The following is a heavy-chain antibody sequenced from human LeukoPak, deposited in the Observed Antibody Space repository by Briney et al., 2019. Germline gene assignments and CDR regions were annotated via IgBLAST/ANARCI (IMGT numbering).Heavy chain of an antibody. D-gene: IGHD6-13*01. J-gene: IGHJ4*02. CDR1: GFTFSTYI. CDR2: ITGSGDTT. Sequence: SGGSLRLSCAASGFTFSTYIMNWVRQAPGKGLEWVSAITGSGDTTFYADSVKGRFTISRDNSKNTLYLQMHSLRAEDTAVYYCVKDYSTIAAAANPLFDYWGQGALVTVSS. V-gene: IGHV3-23*01. CDR3: VKDYSTIAAAANPLFDY.